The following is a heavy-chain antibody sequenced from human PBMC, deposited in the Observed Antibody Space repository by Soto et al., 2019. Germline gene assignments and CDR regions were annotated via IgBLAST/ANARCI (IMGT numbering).Heavy chain of an antibody. D-gene: IGHD3-22*01. CDR2: ISSNGGST. CDR1: GFTFSSYA. V-gene: IGHV3-64D*06. CDR3: ANYDSSGYLSPSDY. Sequence: GGSLRLSCSASGFTFSSYAMHWVRQAPGKGLEYVSAISSNGGSTYYADSVKGRFTISRDNSKNTLYLQMSSLRAEDTAVYYCANYDSSGYLSPSDYWGQGTLVTVSS. J-gene: IGHJ4*02.